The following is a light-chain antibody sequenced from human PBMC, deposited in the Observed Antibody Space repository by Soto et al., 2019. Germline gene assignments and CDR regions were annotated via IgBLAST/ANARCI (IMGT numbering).Light chain of an antibody. CDR1: SIDVGGYNY. J-gene: IGLJ2*01. Sequence: QSVLTQPASVSGSLGQSITISCTGTSIDVGGYNYVSWYQQHPGQAPKLLIYDVSHRTSGISYRFSGSKSGNTASLTISGLQAEDDADYYCSSYTGSAALVIFAGGTKLSVL. CDR3: SSYTGSAALVI. V-gene: IGLV2-14*03. CDR2: DVS.